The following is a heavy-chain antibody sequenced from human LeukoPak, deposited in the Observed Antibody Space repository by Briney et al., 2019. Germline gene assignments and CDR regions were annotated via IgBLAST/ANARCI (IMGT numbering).Heavy chain of an antibody. J-gene: IGHJ4*02. CDR3: ARVPSYEPEDY. V-gene: IGHV3-13*04. CDR1: GFIFSDFD. Sequence: PGGSLRLSCAASGFIFSDFDMHWVRQVTGKGLEWVSAIGTTGDTYYPGSVKGRFTISRENAKNSLYLQMNSLRAEDTAVYYCARVPSYEPEDYWGQGTLVTVSS. CDR2: IGTTGDT. D-gene: IGHD3-16*01.